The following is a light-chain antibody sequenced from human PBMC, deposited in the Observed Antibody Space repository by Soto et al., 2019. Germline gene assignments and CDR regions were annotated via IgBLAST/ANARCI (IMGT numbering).Light chain of an antibody. CDR1: QSVSRN. CDR2: GAS. J-gene: IGKJ5*01. CDR3: QQRSNWPIT. Sequence: EIVMTQSPATLSVSPGERATLSCRASQSVSRNLAWYQQKPGQAPRLLIYGASTRATGVAARFSGRGSGTDFTLTINILSHEDFAVYYCQQRSNWPITFGQGTRLEIK. V-gene: IGKV3-11*01.